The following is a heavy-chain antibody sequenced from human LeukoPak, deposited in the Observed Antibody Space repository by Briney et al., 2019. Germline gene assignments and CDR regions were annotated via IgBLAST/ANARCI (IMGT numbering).Heavy chain of an antibody. CDR2: IKQDGSEK. V-gene: IGHV3-7*01. CDR3: AREDSNYRLPDY. Sequence: GGSLRLSCAASGFTFGCYWMSWVRQAPGKGLEWVANIKQDGSEKYYVDSVKGRFTISRDNAKNSLYLQMNSLRAEDTAVYYCAREDSNYRLPDYWGQGTLVTVSS. D-gene: IGHD1-7*01. J-gene: IGHJ4*02. CDR1: GFTFGCYW.